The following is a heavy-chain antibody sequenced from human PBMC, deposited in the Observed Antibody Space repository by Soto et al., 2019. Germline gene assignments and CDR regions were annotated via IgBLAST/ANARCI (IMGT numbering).Heavy chain of an antibody. J-gene: IGHJ6*02. D-gene: IGHD6-13*01. CDR2: IYYTGRI. Sequence: SETLSLTCTVSGGSISSSSYYWGWIRQPPGKGLEWIGSIYYTGRIYYNPSLKSRVTISVDTSKNQFSLKLTSVTAADTAAYYCARHQNGGIAAAGPDYGMDVWGQGTTVT. CDR3: ARHQNGGIAAAGPDYGMDV. CDR1: GGSISSSSYY. V-gene: IGHV4-39*01.